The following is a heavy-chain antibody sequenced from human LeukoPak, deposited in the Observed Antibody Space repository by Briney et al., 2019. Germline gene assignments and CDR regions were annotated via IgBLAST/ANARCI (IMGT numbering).Heavy chain of an antibody. V-gene: IGHV3-21*01. CDR1: GFTFSSYS. CDR3: ARQVAAAGRGLDY. J-gene: IGHJ4*02. CDR2: ISSSSSYI. D-gene: IGHD6-13*01. Sequence: GGSLRLSCAASGFTFSSYSMNWVRQAPGKGLEWVSSISSSSSYIYYADSVKGRFTISRDNAKNSLYPQMNSLRAEDTAVYYCARQVAAAGRGLDYWGQGTLVTVSS.